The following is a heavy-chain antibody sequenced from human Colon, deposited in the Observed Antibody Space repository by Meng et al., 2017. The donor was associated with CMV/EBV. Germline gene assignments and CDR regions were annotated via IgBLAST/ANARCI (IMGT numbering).Heavy chain of an antibody. V-gene: IGHV3-74*01. CDR2: INSDGSST. J-gene: IGHJ5*02. CDR3: ARGYSDYAGWFDP. Sequence: GESLKISCAASGFTFSSYAMSWVRQAPGKGLVWVSRINSDGSSTSYADSVKGRFTISRDNAKNTLYLQMNSLRAEDTAVYYCARGYSDYAGWFDPWGQGTLVTVSS. D-gene: IGHD4-11*01. CDR1: GFTFSSYA.